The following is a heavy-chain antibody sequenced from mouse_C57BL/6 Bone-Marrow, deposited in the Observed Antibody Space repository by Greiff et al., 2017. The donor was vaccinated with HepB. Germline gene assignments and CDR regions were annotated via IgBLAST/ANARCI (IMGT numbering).Heavy chain of an antibody. J-gene: IGHJ4*01. CDR3: ARKSTVPYYYAMDY. CDR1: GYTFTSYG. CDR2: IYPRSGNT. D-gene: IGHD1-1*01. Sequence: VKLQESGAELARPGASVKLSCKASGYTFTSYGISWVKQRTGQGLEWIGEIYPRSGNTYYNEKFKGKATLTADKSSSTAYMELRSLTSEDSAVYFCARKSTVPYYYAMDYWGQGTSVTVSS. V-gene: IGHV1-81*01.